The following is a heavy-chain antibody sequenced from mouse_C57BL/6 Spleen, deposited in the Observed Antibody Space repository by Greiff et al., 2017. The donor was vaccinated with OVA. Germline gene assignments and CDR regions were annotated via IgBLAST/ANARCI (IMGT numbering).Heavy chain of an antibody. Sequence: VQLQQSVAELVRPGASVKLSCTASGFNIKNTYMHWVKQRPEQGLEWIGRIDPANGNTKYAPKFQGKATITADTSSNTAYLQLSSLTSEDTAIYYCASERITTVVARDAMDYWGQGTSVTVSS. J-gene: IGHJ4*01. CDR2: IDPANGNT. CDR1: GFNIKNTY. CDR3: ASERITTVVARDAMDY. D-gene: IGHD1-1*01. V-gene: IGHV14-3*01.